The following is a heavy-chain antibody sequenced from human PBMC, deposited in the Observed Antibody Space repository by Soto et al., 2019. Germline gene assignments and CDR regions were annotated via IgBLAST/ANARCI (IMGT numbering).Heavy chain of an antibody. J-gene: IGHJ3*02. CDR2: ISYDGSNK. Sequence: GGSLRLSCAASGFTFSSYAMHWVRQAPGKGLEWVAVISYDGSNKYYADSVKGRFTISRDNSKNTLYLQMNSLRAEDTAVYYCARMKRDIAVAGTRDAFDIWGQGTMVTVSS. D-gene: IGHD6-19*01. V-gene: IGHV3-30-3*01. CDR1: GFTFSSYA. CDR3: ARMKRDIAVAGTRDAFDI.